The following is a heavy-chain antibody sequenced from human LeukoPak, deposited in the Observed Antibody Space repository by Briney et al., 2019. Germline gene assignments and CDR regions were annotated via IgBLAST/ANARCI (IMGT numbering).Heavy chain of an antibody. D-gene: IGHD3-3*01. CDR3: AKINHDFWSGYGFKWLDP. CDR1: GFTFSSFD. V-gene: IGHV3-30*02. J-gene: IGHJ5*02. Sequence: PGGSLRLSCATSGFTFSSFDMHWVRQAPGKGLEWVAFIRYDGSNKVYADSVKGRFTISRDDSKNTLFLQMSSLRPEDTAVYYCAKINHDFWSGYGFKWLDPWGQGTLVTVSS. CDR2: IRYDGSNK.